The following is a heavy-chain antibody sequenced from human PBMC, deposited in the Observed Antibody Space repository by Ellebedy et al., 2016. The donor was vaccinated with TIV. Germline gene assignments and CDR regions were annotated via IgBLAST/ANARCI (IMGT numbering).Heavy chain of an antibody. V-gene: IGHV3-48*04. CDR3: ARVRSVYHYMDV. D-gene: IGHD2-8*01. CDR1: GFTFSSYN. CDR2: VSGSGKTT. Sequence: PGGSLRLSCAASGFTFSSYNMNWVRQAPGKGLEWVSYVSGSGKTTYYTDSVKGRFTISRDNAKNSLYLHMNSLRAEDTAMYYCARVRSVYHYMDVWGKGTMVTVSS. J-gene: IGHJ6*03.